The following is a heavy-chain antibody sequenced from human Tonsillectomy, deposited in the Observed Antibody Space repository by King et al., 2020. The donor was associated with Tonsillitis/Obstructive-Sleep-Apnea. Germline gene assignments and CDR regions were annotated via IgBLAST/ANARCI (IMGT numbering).Heavy chain of an antibody. Sequence: VQLVESGGGLVEPGGSLRLSCAASGFTFSSYAMNWVRQAPGKGLEWVSSISGSGTSTYYADSVKGRFTISRDNSKNTLYVQMNSLRAEDAAVYYCAKETVRLWEWLSGNGMDVWGQGTTVTVSS. J-gene: IGHJ6*02. CDR2: ISGSGTST. D-gene: IGHD3-3*01. V-gene: IGHV3-23*04. CDR3: AKETVRLWEWLSGNGMDV. CDR1: GFTFSSYA.